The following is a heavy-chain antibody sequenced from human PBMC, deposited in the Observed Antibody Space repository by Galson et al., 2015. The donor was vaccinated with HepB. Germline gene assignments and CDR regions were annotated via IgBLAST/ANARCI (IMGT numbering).Heavy chain of an antibody. D-gene: IGHD6-13*01. V-gene: IGHV3-30*18. Sequence: SLRLSCAASGFTFSSYGMHWVRQAPGKGLEWVAVISYDGSNKYYADSVKGRFTISRDNSKNTLYLQMNSLRAEDTAVYYCAKDQPSSSWAHQHWGQGTLVTVSS. CDR3: AKDQPSSSWAHQH. CDR1: GFTFSSYG. J-gene: IGHJ1*01. CDR2: ISYDGSNK.